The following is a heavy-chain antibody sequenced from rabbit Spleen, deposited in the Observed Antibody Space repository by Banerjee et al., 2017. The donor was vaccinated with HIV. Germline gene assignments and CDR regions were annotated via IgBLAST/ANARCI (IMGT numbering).Heavy chain of an antibody. CDR2: INTWSGRP. Sequence: QSLEESGGGLVQPEGSLTLTCTASGFSFNDDYVMCWVRQAPGKGLRWIACINTWSGRPGFASWAKGRFTMSKTPSTTVTLQMTRLTAADTATYFCSRDLAALNIGSYAFNLWGQGTLVTVS. V-gene: IGHV1S40*01. D-gene: IGHD1-1*01. CDR3: SRDLAALNIGSYAFNL. J-gene: IGHJ4*01. CDR1: GFSFNDDYV.